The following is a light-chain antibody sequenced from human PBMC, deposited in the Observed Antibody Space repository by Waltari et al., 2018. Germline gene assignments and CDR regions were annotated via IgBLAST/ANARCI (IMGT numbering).Light chain of an antibody. CDR2: GAS. J-gene: IGKJ4*01. Sequence: DIQITQSPSSLPASVGDRVTITCQASQDIDNYLNWYQQQQGKPPKLLIYGASNLAAGVPSRFSGSGSGTHYTLTITGLQPEDFATYYCQHYRDYLTFGSGTTVDIK. V-gene: IGKV1-33*01. CDR1: QDIDNY. CDR3: QHYRDYLT.